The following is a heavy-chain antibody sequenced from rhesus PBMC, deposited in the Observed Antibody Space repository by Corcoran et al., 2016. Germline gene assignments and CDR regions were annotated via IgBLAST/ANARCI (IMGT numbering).Heavy chain of an antibody. Sequence: QVQLQESGPGLVKPSETLSLTLAVSGGSVSSSNRWCWMRQTPGKGRECIGYISGSRGSTYYNPSLKSRVTISTDTSKNQFSLKLSSVTAADTAVYYCARTAKIQWVQSAFDYWGQGVLVTVSS. J-gene: IGHJ4*01. CDR3: ARTAKIQWVQSAFDY. CDR2: ISGSRGST. D-gene: IGHD5-24*01. V-gene: IGHV4-65*01. CDR1: GGSVSSSNR.